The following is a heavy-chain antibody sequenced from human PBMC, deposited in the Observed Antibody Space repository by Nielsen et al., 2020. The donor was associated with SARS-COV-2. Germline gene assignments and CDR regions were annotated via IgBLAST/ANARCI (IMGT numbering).Heavy chain of an antibody. CDR2: ISYDGSNK. D-gene: IGHD2-2*01. J-gene: IGHJ5*02. V-gene: IGHV3-30-3*01. Sequence: VRQAPGKGLEWVAVISYDGSNKYYADSVKGRFTISRDNSKNTLYLQMNSLRAEDTAVYYCASTKVPAAMPYASSGNWFDPWGQGTLVTVSS. CDR3: ASTKVPAAMPYASSGNWFDP.